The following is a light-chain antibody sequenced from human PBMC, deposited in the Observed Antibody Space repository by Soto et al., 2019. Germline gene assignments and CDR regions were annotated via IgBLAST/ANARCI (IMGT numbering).Light chain of an antibody. CDR1: SSDGGGYNS. V-gene: IGLV2-8*01. J-gene: IGLJ2*01. CDR3: CSYAGSSTV. CDR2: DVS. Sequence: QSALTQPPSASGSPGQSVTISCTGTSSDGGGYNSVSWYQQHPGSAPKLVIYDVSKRPSGVPDRFSGSKSGNTASLIVSGLQAEDEADYYCCSYAGSSTVFGGGTKLTVL.